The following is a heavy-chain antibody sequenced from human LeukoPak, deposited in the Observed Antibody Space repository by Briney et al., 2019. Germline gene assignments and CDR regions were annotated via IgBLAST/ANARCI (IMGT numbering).Heavy chain of an antibody. CDR3: ARERAKHYYSDY. Sequence: SETLSLTCTLSADSISSYYGGWIRHPPGEGLEWIGYVSSNEGTNYNPTLKSRVTILVATSKTQFSLKLRSVTAPDTAVYYGARERAKHYYSDYWGQGTLVTVSS. J-gene: IGHJ4*02. CDR2: VSSNEGT. CDR1: ADSISSYY. D-gene: IGHD4/OR15-4a*01. V-gene: IGHV4-59*01.